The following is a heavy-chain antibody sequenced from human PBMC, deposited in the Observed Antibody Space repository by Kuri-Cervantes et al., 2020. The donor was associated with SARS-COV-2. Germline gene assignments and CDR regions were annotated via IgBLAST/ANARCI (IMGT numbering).Heavy chain of an antibody. J-gene: IGHJ5*02. CDR2: IYTSGST. V-gene: IGHV4-61*09. Sequence: SETLSLTCTVSGGSISSGSYYWSWIRQPAGKGLEWIGYIYTSGSTNYSPSLKSRVTMSVDTSKNQFSLKLSSVTAADTAVYYCASQYYDFWSGYCHWFDPWGQGTLVTVSS. CDR3: ASQYYDFWSGYCHWFDP. D-gene: IGHD3-3*01. CDR1: GGSISSGSYY.